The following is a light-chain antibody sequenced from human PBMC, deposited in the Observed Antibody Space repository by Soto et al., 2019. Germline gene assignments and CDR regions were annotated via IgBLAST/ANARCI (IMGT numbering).Light chain of an antibody. J-gene: IGLJ2*01. V-gene: IGLV2-14*01. CDR2: EVS. CDR3: SSYTSSSVVV. Sequence: QSALTQPASVSGSPGQSITISCTGTSSDVGGYKYVSWYQQHPGKAPKLMIYEVSNRPSGVSNRFSGSKSGNTASLTISVLHAEDEADYYCSSYTSSSVVVFGGGTKLTVL. CDR1: SSDVGGYKY.